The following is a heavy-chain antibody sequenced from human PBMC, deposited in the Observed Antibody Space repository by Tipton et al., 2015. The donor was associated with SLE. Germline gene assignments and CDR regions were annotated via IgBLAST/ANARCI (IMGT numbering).Heavy chain of an antibody. CDR2: IYYSGTT. V-gene: IGHV4-30-4*01. CDR3: ARLEREMQLVRDY. CDR1: GGSISSGDYF. Sequence: TLSLTCSVSGGSISSGDYFWSWIRQPPGRGLEWIGYIYYSGTTYYNPSLKSRVTISVDPSKNQFSLKLTSVTAADTSVYYCARLEREMQLVRDYWGQGTLVTVSS. J-gene: IGHJ4*02. D-gene: IGHD6-13*01.